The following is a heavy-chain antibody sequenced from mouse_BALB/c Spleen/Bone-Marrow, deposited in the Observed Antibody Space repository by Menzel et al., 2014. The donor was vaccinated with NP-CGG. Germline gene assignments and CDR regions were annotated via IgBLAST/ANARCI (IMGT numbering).Heavy chain of an antibody. CDR3: ARDENVGIYWYFDV. V-gene: IGHV7-3*02. CDR1: GFTFTDYY. CDR2: IRNKAKGYTT. Sequence: EVQLVESGGGSVQPGGSLRLSCATSGFTFTDYYMSWVRLPPGKALEWLGFIRNKAKGYTTDYSASVKGRFTISRDNSQRILYLQMNTLRAEDSATYYCARDENVGIYWYFDVWGAGTTVIVSS. J-gene: IGHJ1*01.